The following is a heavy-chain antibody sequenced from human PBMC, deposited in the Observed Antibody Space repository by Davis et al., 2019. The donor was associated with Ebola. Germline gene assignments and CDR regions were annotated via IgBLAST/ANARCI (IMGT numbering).Heavy chain of an antibody. J-gene: IGHJ6*02. V-gene: IGHV1-18*01. D-gene: IGHD1-1*01. CDR3: ARDRRGGNWNYYYYGMDV. CDR2: ISAYNGNT. CDR1: GYTFTSYG. Sequence: ASVNVSCKASGYTFTSYGISWVRQAPGQGLEWMGCISAYNGNTNYAQKLQGRVTMTTDTSTSTAYMELRSLRSDATAVYYCARDRRGGNWNYYYYGMDVWGQGTTVTVSS.